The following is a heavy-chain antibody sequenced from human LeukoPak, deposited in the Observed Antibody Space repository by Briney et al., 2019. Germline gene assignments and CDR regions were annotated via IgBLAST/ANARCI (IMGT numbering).Heavy chain of an antibody. V-gene: IGHV4-38-2*02. CDR2: ISHTGST. CDR3: ARSRTVDY. J-gene: IGHJ4*02. Sequence: MASETLSLTCTVSGYSISSGYFWGWIRQPPGKGLEWIGGISHTGSTYYNPSLKSRVTISVDTSKNQSSLKLSSVTAADTAVYFCARSRTVDYWGQGTMVTVSS. CDR1: GYSISSGYF.